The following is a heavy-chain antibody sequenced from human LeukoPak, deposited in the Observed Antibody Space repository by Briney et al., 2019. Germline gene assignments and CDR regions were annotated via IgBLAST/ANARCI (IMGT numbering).Heavy chain of an antibody. CDR1: GFTFSDYF. V-gene: IGHV3-11*01. Sequence: GGSLRLSCAASGFTFSDYFMSWIRQAPGKGLEWVSYVSSSGSTIYYAHSVKGRFTISRDNAKNSLYVQMNSLRAEDTAVYYCARVGYYGMDVWGQGTTVTVSS. J-gene: IGHJ6*02. CDR3: ARVGYYGMDV. CDR2: VSSSGSTI.